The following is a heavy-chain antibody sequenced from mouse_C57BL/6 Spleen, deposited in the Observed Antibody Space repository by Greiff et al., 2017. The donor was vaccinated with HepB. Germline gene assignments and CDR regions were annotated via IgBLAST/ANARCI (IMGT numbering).Heavy chain of an antibody. Sequence: VQLQQSGAELVKPGASVKISCKASGYAFSSYSMNWVKQRPGKGLEWIGQIYPGDGDTNYNGKFKGKATLTADKSSSTAYMQLSSLTSEDSAVYFCARPYSSYYAMDYWGQGTSVTVSS. V-gene: IGHV1-80*01. CDR3: ARPYSSYYAMDY. D-gene: IGHD2-12*01. J-gene: IGHJ4*01. CDR1: GYAFSSYS. CDR2: IYPGDGDT.